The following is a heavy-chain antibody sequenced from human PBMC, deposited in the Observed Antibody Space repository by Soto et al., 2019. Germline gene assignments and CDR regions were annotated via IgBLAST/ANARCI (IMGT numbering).Heavy chain of an antibody. J-gene: IGHJ5*02. Sequence: DVQLLESGGGLVQPGGSLRLSCAASVFTFSDYAMTWVRQAPGKGPEWVSSIGGVGTDRYYAGSVKGRFTICRDKSKNTLFLRMSSLRGDDTAVYYCAKDGVLYNGKWYWFGPWGQGTLVTVSS. CDR3: AKDGVLYNGKWYWFGP. CDR1: VFTFSDYA. V-gene: IGHV3-23*01. CDR2: IGGVGTDR. D-gene: IGHD1-20*01.